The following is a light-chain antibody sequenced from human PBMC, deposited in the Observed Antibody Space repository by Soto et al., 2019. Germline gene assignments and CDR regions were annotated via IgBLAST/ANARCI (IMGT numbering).Light chain of an antibody. J-gene: IGLJ2*01. CDR1: SGSIASNY. CDR2: EDN. Sequence: FMLTQPHSVSESPGKTVTISCTRSSGSIASNYVQWYQQRPGSAPTIVIYEDNQRPSGVPDRFSGSIDSSSNSASLTISGLKTEDEADYSCQSYDTTNRVVFGGGTKLTVL. CDR3: QSYDTTNRVV. V-gene: IGLV6-57*04.